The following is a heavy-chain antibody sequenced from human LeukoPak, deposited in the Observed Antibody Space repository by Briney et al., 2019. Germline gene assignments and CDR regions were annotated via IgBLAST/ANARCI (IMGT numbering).Heavy chain of an antibody. D-gene: IGHD3-22*01. V-gene: IGHV1-3*01. J-gene: IGHJ4*02. CDR1: GYTFTSYA. CDR3: ARDKLSWYYDSSGYYYPGY. Sequence: GASVKVSCKASGYTFTSYAMHWVRQAPGQRLEWMGWINAGNGNTKYSQKFQGRVTITRDTSASTAYMELSSLRSEDTAVYYCARDKLSWYYDSSGYYYPGYWGQGTLVTVSS. CDR2: INAGNGNT.